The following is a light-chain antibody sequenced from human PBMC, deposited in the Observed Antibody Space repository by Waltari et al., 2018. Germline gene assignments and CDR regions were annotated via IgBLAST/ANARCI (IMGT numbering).Light chain of an antibody. CDR3: QHYLRLPVT. CDR1: QSVTRA. V-gene: IGKV3-20*01. J-gene: IGKJ1*01. Sequence: EIVLTQSPGPLSLSPGESATLSCSTSQSVTRALAWYQQKPGQAPRPLIYGASNRATGIPDRFSGSGSGSDFSLTISSLEPEDFAVYYCQHYLRLPVTFGQGTKVEVK. CDR2: GAS.